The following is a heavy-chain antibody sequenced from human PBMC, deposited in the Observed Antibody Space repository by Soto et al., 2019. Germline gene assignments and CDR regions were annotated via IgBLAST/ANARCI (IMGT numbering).Heavy chain of an antibody. CDR1: GYTFSNFA. D-gene: IGHD1-26*01. Sequence: QMRLGQTGAEVKKPGSSVKVSCKDSGYTFSNFAFTWMLRAPGQGLEWMGGINPMFIEPDYAQKSMARITIVADASTSTVDLELRSLRSDDTGVYFCSRVPHRPGLGSHALYGVEVRGPGETVTVTS. J-gene: IGHJ6*02. V-gene: IGHV1-69*01. CDR2: INPMFIEP. CDR3: SRVPHRPGLGSHALYGVEV.